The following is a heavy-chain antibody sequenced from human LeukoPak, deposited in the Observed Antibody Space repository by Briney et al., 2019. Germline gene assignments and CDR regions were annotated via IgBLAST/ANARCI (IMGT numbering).Heavy chain of an antibody. J-gene: IGHJ4*02. CDR2: IIPIFGTA. D-gene: IGHD1-26*01. CDR3: ARTEWELPDPFDY. Sequence: SVKVSCKASGGTFSSYAISWVRQAPGQGLEWMGGIIPIFGTANYAQKFQGRVTITADESTSTAYMELSSLRSEDTAVYYCARTEWELPDPFDYWGQGTLVTVSS. V-gene: IGHV1-69*01. CDR1: GGTFSSYA.